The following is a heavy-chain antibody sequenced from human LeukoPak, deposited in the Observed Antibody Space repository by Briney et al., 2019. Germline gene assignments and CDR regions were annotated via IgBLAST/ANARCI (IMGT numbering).Heavy chain of an antibody. V-gene: IGHV1-18*01. CDR2: ISAYNGNT. J-gene: IGHJ4*02. Sequence: ASVKVFCKASGYTFTSYGISWVRQAPGQGLEWMGWISAYNGNTNYAQKLQGRVTMTTDTSTSTAYMELRSLRSDDTAVYYCARVWDSSGYYYVGGVYWGQGTLVTVSS. D-gene: IGHD3-22*01. CDR1: GYTFTSYG. CDR3: ARVWDSSGYYYVGGVY.